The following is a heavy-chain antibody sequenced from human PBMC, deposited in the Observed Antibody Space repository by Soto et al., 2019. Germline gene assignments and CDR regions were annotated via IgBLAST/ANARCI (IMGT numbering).Heavy chain of an antibody. CDR3: ASSPGTGTTFYFDP. CDR2: IIPILGIA. CDR1: GSTFSSYT. J-gene: IGHJ5*02. D-gene: IGHD1-7*01. V-gene: IGHV1-69*02. Sequence: QVQLVQSGAEVKKPGSSVKVSCKASGSTFSSYTISWVRQAPGQGLEWMGRIIPILGIANYAQKFQGRVTITADKSTSTAYMELSSLRSEDTAVYYCASSPGTGTTFYFDPWGQGTLVTVSS.